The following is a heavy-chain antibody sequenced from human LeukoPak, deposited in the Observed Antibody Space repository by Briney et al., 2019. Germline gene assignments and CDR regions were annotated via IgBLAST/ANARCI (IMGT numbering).Heavy chain of an antibody. CDR1: GFTFSSYG. J-gene: IGHJ4*02. CDR3: ARGTYYYDSSGWTEGDY. Sequence: GGTLRLSCAASGFTFSSYGMSWVRQAPGKGLEWVSAISGSGGSTYYADSVKGRFTISRDDSKNTLYLQMNSLRAEDTAVYYCARGTYYYDSSGWTEGDYWGQGTLVTVSS. V-gene: IGHV3-23*01. CDR2: ISGSGGST. D-gene: IGHD3-22*01.